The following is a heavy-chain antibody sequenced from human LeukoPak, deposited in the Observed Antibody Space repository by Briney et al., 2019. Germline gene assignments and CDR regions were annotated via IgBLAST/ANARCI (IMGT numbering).Heavy chain of an antibody. CDR3: ARQARDYVWGSYRH. CDR2: IYYSGST. J-gene: IGHJ4*02. D-gene: IGHD3-16*02. Sequence: GSLRLSCAASGFTFSSYAMSWVRQPPGKGLEWIGSIYYSGSTYYNPSLKSRVTISVDTSKNQFSLKLSSVTAADTAVYYCARQARDYVWGSYRHWGQGTLVTVSS. CDR1: GFTFSSYA. V-gene: IGHV4-39*01.